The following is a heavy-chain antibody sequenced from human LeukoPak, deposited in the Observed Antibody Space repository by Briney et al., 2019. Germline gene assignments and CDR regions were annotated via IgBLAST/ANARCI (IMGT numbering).Heavy chain of an antibody. Sequence: ASVKVSCTASGYTFTSYGISWVRQSPGQGLEWMGWISAYNGNTNYAQKLQGRVTMTTDTSTSTAYMELRSLRSDDTAVYYCARAPLYYHDSSGYVDYWGQGTLVTVSS. CDR2: ISAYNGNT. D-gene: IGHD3-22*01. J-gene: IGHJ4*02. V-gene: IGHV1-18*01. CDR3: ARAPLYYHDSSGYVDY. CDR1: GYTFTSYG.